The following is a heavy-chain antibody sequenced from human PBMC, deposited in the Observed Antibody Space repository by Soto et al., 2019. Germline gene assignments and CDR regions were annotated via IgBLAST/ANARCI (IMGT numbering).Heavy chain of an antibody. J-gene: IGHJ6*03. V-gene: IGHV5-51*01. D-gene: IGHD2-15*01. CDR1: GCSLNSYW. CDR3: ARHAPVVVVAATPAYYYYYMDV. CDR2: LYPGDSDT. Sequence: GEPLKISSRDSGCSLNSYWMVCVRQMPAKGLGWVWILYPGDSDTRYSPSFQGQVTISADKSISTAYLQWSSLKASDTAMYYCARHAPVVVVAATPAYYYYYMDVWGKGTTVTVSS.